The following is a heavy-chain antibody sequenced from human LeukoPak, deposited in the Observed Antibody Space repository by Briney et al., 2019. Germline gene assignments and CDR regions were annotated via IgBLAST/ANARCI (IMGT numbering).Heavy chain of an antibody. D-gene: IGHD6-13*01. CDR1: GYTFTGYY. CDR3: ARSIRQLVCDY. V-gene: IGHV1-2*02. J-gene: IGHJ4*02. Sequence: ASVKVSCKASGYTFTGYYMHWVRQAPGQGLEWMGWINPNSGGTNYARKFQGRVTMTRDTSISTAYMELSRLRSDDTAVYYCARSIRQLVCDYWGQGTLVTVSS. CDR2: INPNSGGT.